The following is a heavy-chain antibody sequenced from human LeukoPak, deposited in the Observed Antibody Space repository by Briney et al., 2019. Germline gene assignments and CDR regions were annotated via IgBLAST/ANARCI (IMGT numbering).Heavy chain of an antibody. D-gene: IGHD3-22*01. CDR2: ISSNRTYI. CDR3: AKYYYDSSGYDY. Sequence: PGGSLRLSCAASGFTFSSYSMNWVRQAPGKGLEWVSSISSNRTYIYYADSVKGRFTISRDDAKNSLYLQMYSLRAEDTAVYYCAKYYYDSSGYDYWGQGTLVTVSS. CDR1: GFTFSSYS. V-gene: IGHV3-21*04. J-gene: IGHJ4*02.